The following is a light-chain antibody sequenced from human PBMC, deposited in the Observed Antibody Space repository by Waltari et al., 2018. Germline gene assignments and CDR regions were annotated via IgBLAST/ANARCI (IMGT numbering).Light chain of an antibody. CDR2: GQN. V-gene: IGLV3-19*01. CDR3: NSRDSSGNHWV. J-gene: IGLJ3*02. CDR1: SLRSYY. Sequence: SSELTQDPAVSVALGQTVRITCQGDSLRSYYASWYQQKPGQDLVLVIYGQNNRPSGIPGRCSGSRSGITASLTITGAQAEEEADYYCNSRDSSGNHWVFGGGTKLTVL.